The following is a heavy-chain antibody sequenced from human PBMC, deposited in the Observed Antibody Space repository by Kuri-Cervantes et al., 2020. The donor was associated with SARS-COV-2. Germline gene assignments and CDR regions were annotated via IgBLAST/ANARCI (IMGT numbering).Heavy chain of an antibody. Sequence: GGSLRLSCAASGFTFSSYAMHWVRQAPGKGLEYVSAISSNCGSTYYADSVKGRFTIARDNSKNTLCLQMGSLRAEDMAVYYCARGKIGGTICLDVWGKGTTVTVSS. CDR3: ARGKIGGTICLDV. CDR1: GFTFSSYA. J-gene: IGHJ6*04. V-gene: IGHV3-64*02. D-gene: IGHD3-3*01. CDR2: ISSNCGST.